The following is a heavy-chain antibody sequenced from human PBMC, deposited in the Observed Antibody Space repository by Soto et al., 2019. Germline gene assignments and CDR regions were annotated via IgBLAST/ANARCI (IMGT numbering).Heavy chain of an antibody. V-gene: IGHV4-31*03. J-gene: IGHJ3*02. CDR3: ARGATDTAMVKGAFDI. Sequence: PSETLSLTCTVSGGSISSGCYYWSWIRQHPGKGLEWIGYIYYSGSTYYNPSLKSRVTISVDTSKNQFSLKLSSVTAADTAVYYCARGATDTAMVKGAFDIWGQGTMVTVSS. CDR2: IYYSGST. CDR1: GGSISSGCYY. D-gene: IGHD5-18*01.